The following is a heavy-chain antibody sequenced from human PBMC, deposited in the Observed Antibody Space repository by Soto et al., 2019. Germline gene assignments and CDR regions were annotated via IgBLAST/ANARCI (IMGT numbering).Heavy chain of an antibody. CDR3: VRGNSGYGNFDY. Sequence: LRLSFAASGXTLSNFWMHWVRQAPGKGLVWVSRINGDGRDTSYADIAKGRFTISRDNARNTLYLQMNFLRVEDTAVYFCVRGNSGYGNFDYWGPGALVTVSS. J-gene: IGHJ4*02. CDR1: GXTLSNFW. V-gene: IGHV3-74*01. D-gene: IGHD5-12*01. CDR2: INGDGRDT.